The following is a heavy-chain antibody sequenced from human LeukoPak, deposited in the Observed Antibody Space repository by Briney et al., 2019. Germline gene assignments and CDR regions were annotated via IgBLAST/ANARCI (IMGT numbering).Heavy chain of an antibody. D-gene: IGHD1-26*01. CDR3: ARGGSISYYL. CDR2: IKQDGSEN. CDR1: GFLFSSYW. Sequence: GGSQRLSCAASGFLFSSYWMSWVRQAPGKGLEWVANIKQDGSENYYVDSVKGRFTISRDNAKHSLYLQMNSLRAEDTAVYYCARGGSISYYLWGQGTLVPFSS. J-gene: IGHJ4*02. V-gene: IGHV3-7*05.